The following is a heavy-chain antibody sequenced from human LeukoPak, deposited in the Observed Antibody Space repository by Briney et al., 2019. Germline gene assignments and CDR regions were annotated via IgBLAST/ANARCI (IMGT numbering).Heavy chain of an antibody. CDR1: GCSISSGSYY. CDR2: IYTSGST. D-gene: IGHD5-18*01. Sequence: NPSETLSLTCTVSGCSISSGSYYWSWIRQPAGKGLEWIGRIYTSGSTNYNPALKSRVTISVDTSKNQFSLKLSSVTAADTAVYYCARELRRGYSYGPLDYWGQGTLVTVSS. V-gene: IGHV4-61*02. J-gene: IGHJ4*02. CDR3: ARELRRGYSYGPLDY.